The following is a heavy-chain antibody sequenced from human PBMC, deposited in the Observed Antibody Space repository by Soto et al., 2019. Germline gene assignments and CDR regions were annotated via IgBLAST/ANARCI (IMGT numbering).Heavy chain of an antibody. CDR2: INAGNGNT. D-gene: IGHD3-10*01. CDR1: GYTFTSYA. J-gene: IGHJ5*02. CDR3: ARDREVLLWFGESLSFWFDP. V-gene: IGHV1-3*01. Sequence: QVQLVQSGAEVKKPGASVKVSCKASGYTFTSYAMHWVRQAPGQRLEWMGWINAGNGNTKYSQKFQGRVTITRDTSASTAYMELSSLRSEDTAVYYCARDREVLLWFGESLSFWFDPWGQGTLVTVSS.